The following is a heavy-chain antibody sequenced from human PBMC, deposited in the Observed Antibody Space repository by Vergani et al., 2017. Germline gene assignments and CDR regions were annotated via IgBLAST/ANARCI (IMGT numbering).Heavy chain of an antibody. V-gene: IGHV4-59*05. CDR2: IYYSGST. CDR3: ARRVFDYYYYMDV. Sequence: VQLVESGGGLVQPGGSLRLSCAASGFTVSSNYMSWVRQAPGKGLEWIGSIYYSGSTYYNPSLKSRVTISVDTSKNQFSLKLSSVTAADTAVYYCARRVFDYYYYMDVWGKGSTVTVSS. J-gene: IGHJ6*03. D-gene: IGHD6-13*01. CDR1: GFTVSSNY.